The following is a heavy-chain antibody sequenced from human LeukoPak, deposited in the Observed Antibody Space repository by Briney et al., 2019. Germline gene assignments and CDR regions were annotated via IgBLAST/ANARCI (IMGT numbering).Heavy chain of an antibody. V-gene: IGHV3-74*01. J-gene: IGHJ4*02. Sequence: HPGGSLRLSCAASGFTLSGYWMHWVRQAPGKGLVWVSHIDSAGSTTSYADSVKGRFTISRDNAKNTLYLQMNSLRAEDTAVYYCASMGSGWSNSGNYFDYWGQGTLVTVSS. CDR1: GFTLSGYW. CDR3: ASMGSGWSNSGNYFDY. CDR2: IDSAGSTT. D-gene: IGHD6-19*01.